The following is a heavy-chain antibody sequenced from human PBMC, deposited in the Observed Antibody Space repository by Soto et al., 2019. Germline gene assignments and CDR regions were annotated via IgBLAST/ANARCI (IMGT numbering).Heavy chain of an antibody. Sequence: KVSCKASGYTFTSYGISWVRRAPGQGLEWMGWISAYNGNTNYAQKLQGRVTMTTDTSTSTAYMELRSLRSDDTAVYYCARVGSGWYYFDYSGQGPLVTVYS. CDR2: ISAYNGNT. D-gene: IGHD6-19*01. J-gene: IGHJ4*02. V-gene: IGHV1-18*01. CDR1: GYTFTSYG. CDR3: ARVGSGWYYFDY.